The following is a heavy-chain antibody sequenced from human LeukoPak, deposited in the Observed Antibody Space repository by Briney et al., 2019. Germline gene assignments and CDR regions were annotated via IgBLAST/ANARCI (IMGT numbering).Heavy chain of an antibody. V-gene: IGHV4-59*01. CDR1: GVSISSYY. D-gene: IGHD3-22*01. CDR2: IYYSENT. Sequence: SETLSLTCTVSGVSISSYYWSWIRQPPGKGLEWIGYIYYSENTNYNSSLKSRVTISEDTSKNQFSLKLTSATAADTAVYYCAGGNFYDSRGHPYHFHFWGQGTLVSVSS. CDR3: AGGNFYDSRGHPYHFHF. J-gene: IGHJ4*02.